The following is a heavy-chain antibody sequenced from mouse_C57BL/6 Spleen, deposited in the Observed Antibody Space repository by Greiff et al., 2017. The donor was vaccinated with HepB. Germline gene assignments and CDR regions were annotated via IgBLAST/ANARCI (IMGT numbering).Heavy chain of an antibody. CDR1: GYTFTSYW. Sequence: VQLQQPGAELVMPGASVKLSCKASGYTFTSYWMHWVKQRPGQGLEWIEEIDPSDSYTNYNQKFKGKSTLTVDKSSSTAYMQLSSLTSEDTAVYCCGRRDYWGQGTTLTVSS. V-gene: IGHV1-69*01. J-gene: IGHJ2*01. CDR2: IDPSDSYT. CDR3: GRRDY.